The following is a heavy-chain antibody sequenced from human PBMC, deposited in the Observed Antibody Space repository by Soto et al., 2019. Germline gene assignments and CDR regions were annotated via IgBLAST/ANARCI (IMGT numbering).Heavy chain of an antibody. V-gene: IGHV3-9*01. Sequence: HPGGSLRLSCAASGFTFDDYAMHWVRQAPGKGLEWVSGISWNSRSIGYADSVKGRFTISRDNAKNSLYLQMDSLRAEDTALYYCAKDMLSYDSSGYTAGFDYWGPGTRVTVSS. J-gene: IGHJ4*02. CDR2: ISWNSRSI. D-gene: IGHD3-22*01. CDR3: AKDMLSYDSSGYTAGFDY. CDR1: GFTFDDYA.